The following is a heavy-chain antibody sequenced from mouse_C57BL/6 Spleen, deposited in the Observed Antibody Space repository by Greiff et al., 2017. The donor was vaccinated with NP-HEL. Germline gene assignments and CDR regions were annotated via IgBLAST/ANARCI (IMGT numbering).Heavy chain of an antibody. J-gene: IGHJ2*01. D-gene: IGHD2-1*01. CDR1: GFTFSSYA. V-gene: IGHV5-4*01. Sequence: EVQRVESGGGLVKPGGSLKLSCAASGFTFSSYAMSWVRQTPEKRLEWVATISNGGSYTYYPDNVKGRFTISRDNAKNNLYLQMSNLKSEDTAMYYCAREVGKGLYYFGDWGQGTTLTVSS. CDR2: ISNGGSYT. CDR3: AREVGKGLYYFGD.